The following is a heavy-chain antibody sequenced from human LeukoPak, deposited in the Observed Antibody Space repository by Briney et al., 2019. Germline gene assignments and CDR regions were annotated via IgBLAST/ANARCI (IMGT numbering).Heavy chain of an antibody. Sequence: PSETLSLTCTVSGGSITSTSYYWSWIRQPPGKGLEWIGGINHSGSTNYNPSLKSRVTISVDTSKNQFSLKLSSVTAADTAVYYCARGGRGFAYCGGDCRRPFDYWGQGTLVTVSS. J-gene: IGHJ4*02. CDR2: INHSGST. CDR3: ARGGRGFAYCGGDCRRPFDY. D-gene: IGHD2-21*02. V-gene: IGHV4-39*07. CDR1: GGSITSTSYY.